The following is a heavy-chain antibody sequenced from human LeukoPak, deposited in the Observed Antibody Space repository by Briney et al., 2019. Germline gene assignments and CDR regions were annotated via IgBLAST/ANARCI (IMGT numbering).Heavy chain of an antibody. J-gene: IGHJ6*02. CDR1: GGSFSGYY. CDR3: AKDTPPRSGWRGVMDV. CDR2: IYDSGTT. V-gene: IGHV4-59*01. D-gene: IGHD6-19*01. Sequence: SETLSLTCAVYGGSFSGYYWSWIRQPPGKGLEWIGYIYDSGTTRYNPSLNSRVTISKDTSKNQFSLRLSSVTAADTAIYYCAKDTPPRSGWRGVMDVWGQGTTVTVSS.